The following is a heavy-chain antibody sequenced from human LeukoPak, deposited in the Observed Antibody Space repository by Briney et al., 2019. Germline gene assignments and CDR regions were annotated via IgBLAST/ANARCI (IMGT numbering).Heavy chain of an antibody. CDR2: IKEDGSEK. Sequence: GGSLRLSCAASGFTFSNYWMSWVRQAPGRGLEWVANIKEDGSEKYYVDSVKGRFTISRDNARKSLYLQMNSLRAEDTAVYYCASGRQLGYWGQGTLVTVSS. CDR3: ASGRQLGY. J-gene: IGHJ4*02. D-gene: IGHD6-13*01. V-gene: IGHV3-7*01. CDR1: GFTFSNYW.